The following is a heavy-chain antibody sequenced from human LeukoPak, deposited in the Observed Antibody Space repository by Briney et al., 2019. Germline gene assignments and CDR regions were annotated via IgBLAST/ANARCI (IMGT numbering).Heavy chain of an antibody. V-gene: IGHV4-38-2*02. J-gene: IGHJ3*02. CDR1: GYSISSGYY. CDR3: ARVVVGATDAFDI. Sequence: SGTLSLTCTVSGYSISSGYYWGWIRQPPGKGLEWIGSIYHSGTTYYNPSLKSRVTISVDTSKNQFSLNLSSVTAADTAVYYCARVVVGATDAFDIWGQGTMVTVSS. CDR2: IYHSGTT. D-gene: IGHD1-26*01.